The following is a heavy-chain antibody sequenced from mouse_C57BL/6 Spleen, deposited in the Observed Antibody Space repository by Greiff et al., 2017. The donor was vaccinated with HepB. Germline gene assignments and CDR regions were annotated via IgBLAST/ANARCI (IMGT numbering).Heavy chain of an antibody. D-gene: IGHD2-4*01. J-gene: IGHJ2*01. CDR1: GYTFTSYW. CDR3: ARGRLRSYYFDY. CDR2: IDPSDSET. Sequence: QVQLQQPGAELVRPGSSVKLSCKASGYTFTSYWMHWVKQRPIQGLEWIGNIDPSDSETHYNQKFKDKATLTVDKSSSTAYMQLSSLTSEDSAVYYCARGRLRSYYFDYWGQGTTLTVSS. V-gene: IGHV1-52*01.